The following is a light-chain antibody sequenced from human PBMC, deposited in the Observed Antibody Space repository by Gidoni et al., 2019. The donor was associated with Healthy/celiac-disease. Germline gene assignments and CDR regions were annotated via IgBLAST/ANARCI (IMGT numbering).Light chain of an antibody. V-gene: IGLV3-9*01. CDR2: RDS. CDR1: NIGSKN. Sequence: SYKLPQPLSVSVSLGQTARITCGGNNIGSKNVHWYQQKPGQAPVLVIYRDSNRPSGIPERFSGSNSGNTATLTISRAQAGDEADYYCQVWDSSTDWVFGGGTKLTVL. CDR3: QVWDSSTDWV. J-gene: IGLJ3*02.